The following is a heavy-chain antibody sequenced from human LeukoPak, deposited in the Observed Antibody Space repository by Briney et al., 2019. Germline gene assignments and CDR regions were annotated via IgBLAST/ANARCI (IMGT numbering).Heavy chain of an antibody. J-gene: IGHJ4*02. CDR3: ASAVAGAFDY. Sequence: GGSLRLSCAASGFTFSSYGMHWVRQAPGKGLEWVAVISYDGSNKYYADSVKGRFTISRDNSKNTLYLQMNGLRAEDTAVYYCASAVAGAFDYWGQGTLVTVSS. CDR2: ISYDGSNK. V-gene: IGHV3-30*03. CDR1: GFTFSSYG. D-gene: IGHD6-19*01.